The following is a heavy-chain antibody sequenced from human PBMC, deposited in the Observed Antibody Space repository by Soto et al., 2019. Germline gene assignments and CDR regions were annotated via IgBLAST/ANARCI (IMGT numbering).Heavy chain of an antibody. Sequence: PGGSLRLSCAASGFTFIEYAMTWVLQAPWKGLEWVSVIGGAGSNIYYADSVEGRFTVSRDDSKNTLYLRMDSLRVEDTAVYYCAKEVVSRNGVYDTFDIWGPGTMVTVSS. J-gene: IGHJ3*02. D-gene: IGHD2-8*01. V-gene: IGHV3-23*01. CDR2: IGGAGSNI. CDR1: GFTFIEYA. CDR3: AKEVVSRNGVYDTFDI.